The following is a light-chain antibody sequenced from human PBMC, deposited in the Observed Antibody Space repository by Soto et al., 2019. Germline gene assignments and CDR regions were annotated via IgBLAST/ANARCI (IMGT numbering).Light chain of an antibody. CDR3: CSYAGGYTYL. Sequence: QSVLTQPPSASGTPGQRVTISCSGSNSNIGSNTVNWYQQLPGTAPKLMIYDVARWPSGVPDRFSGSKSGNTASLTISGLQAEDEADYFCCSYAGGYTYLFGTGTKVTVL. CDR1: NSNIGSNT. CDR2: DVA. V-gene: IGLV1-44*01. J-gene: IGLJ1*01.